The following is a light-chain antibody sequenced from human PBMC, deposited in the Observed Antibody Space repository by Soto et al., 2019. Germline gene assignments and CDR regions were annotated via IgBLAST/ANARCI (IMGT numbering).Light chain of an antibody. CDR2: EAS. Sequence: ALTQPASVSGSRGQSITISCTGTSSDVGSHNLVSWYQHYPGKAPKLIIFEASKRPSGVSNRFSGSKSGSTASLTISGLQAEDEADYYCCSNAAGSTYVFGTGTKVTVL. V-gene: IGLV2-23*01. CDR1: SSDVGSHNL. CDR3: CSNAAGSTYV. J-gene: IGLJ1*01.